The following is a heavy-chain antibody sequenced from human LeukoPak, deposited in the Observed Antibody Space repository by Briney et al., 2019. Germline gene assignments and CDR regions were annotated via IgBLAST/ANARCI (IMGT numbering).Heavy chain of an antibody. CDR1: GGSISSGGYS. V-gene: IGHV4-30-2*01. CDR3: ASTGIAAAGTGGGLDY. D-gene: IGHD6-13*01. J-gene: IGHJ4*02. Sequence: SQTLSLTCAVSGGSISSGGYSWSWIRQPPGKDLEWIGYIYHSGSTYYNPSLKSRVTISVDRSKNQFSLKLSSVTAADTAVYYCASTGIAAAGTGGGLDYWGQGTLVTVSS. CDR2: IYHSGST.